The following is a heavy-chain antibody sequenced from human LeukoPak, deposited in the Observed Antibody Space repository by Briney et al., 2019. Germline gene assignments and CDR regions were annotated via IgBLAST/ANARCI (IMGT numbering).Heavy chain of an antibody. CDR3: AKDLAQVPDDYGDLNAFDAFDI. D-gene: IGHD4-17*01. CDR2: ISYDGSNK. Sequence: GGSLRLSCAASGLTFSSYGMHWVRQAPGKGLEWVAVISYDGSNKYYADSVKGRFTISRDNSKNTLYLQMNSLRAEDTAVYYCAKDLAQVPDDYGDLNAFDAFDIWGQGTMVTVSS. CDR1: GLTFSSYG. V-gene: IGHV3-30*18. J-gene: IGHJ3*02.